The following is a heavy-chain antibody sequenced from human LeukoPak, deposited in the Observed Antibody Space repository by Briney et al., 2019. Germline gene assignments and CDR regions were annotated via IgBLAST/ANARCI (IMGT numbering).Heavy chain of an antibody. J-gene: IGHJ2*01. D-gene: IGHD3-22*01. CDR1: GGSISSYY. Sequence: SETLSLTCTVSGGSISSYYWSWIRQPPGKGLEWIGYIYTSGSTNYNPSLKSRVTISVDTSKNQFSLKLSSVTAADTAVCYCARRRTFYDSGDWYFDLWGRGTLVTVSS. CDR2: IYTSGST. V-gene: IGHV4-4*09. CDR3: ARRRTFYDSGDWYFDL.